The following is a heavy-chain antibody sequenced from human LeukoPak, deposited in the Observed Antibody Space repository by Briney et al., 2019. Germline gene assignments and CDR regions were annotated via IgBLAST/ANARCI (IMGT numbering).Heavy chain of an antibody. CDR3: AREVAAASH. Sequence: GGSLRLSCAASGFTFSSYNMNWVRQAPGKGLEWVSYISSSSSTIYYADSVKGRFTISRDNAKNSLYLQMNSLRAEDTAVYYCAREVAAASHWGQGTLVTVSS. J-gene: IGHJ4*02. CDR2: ISSSSSTI. D-gene: IGHD2-2*01. CDR1: GFTFSSYN. V-gene: IGHV3-48*01.